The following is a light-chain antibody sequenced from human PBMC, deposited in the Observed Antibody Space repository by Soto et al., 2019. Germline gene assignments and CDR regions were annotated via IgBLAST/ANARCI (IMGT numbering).Light chain of an antibody. CDR3: GAWDDSLNGVL. J-gene: IGLJ2*01. CDR1: SSNIGSNA. CDR2: RDS. V-gene: IGLV1-44*01. Sequence: QSVLTQPPSASGTPGQRVTISCSGSSSNIGSNAVDWYQHFPGTAPKVLIYRDSQRPSGVPDRFSGSKSGTSASLAISGLQSEDEADYYCGAWDDSLNGVLFGGGTKLTVL.